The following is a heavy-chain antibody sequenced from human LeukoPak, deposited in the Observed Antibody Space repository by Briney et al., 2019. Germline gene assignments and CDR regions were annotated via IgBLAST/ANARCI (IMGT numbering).Heavy chain of an antibody. Sequence: PGGSLRLSCAASGFTFSSYDMHWVRQAAGEGLEWVLAIGTAGDTYYPGSVKGRFTISRENAKNSLYLQMNSLRAGDTAVYYCARGKYQLLPDYWGQGTLVTVSS. V-gene: IGHV3-13*04. CDR2: IGTAGDT. CDR1: GFTFSSYD. D-gene: IGHD2-2*01. CDR3: ARGKYQLLPDY. J-gene: IGHJ4*02.